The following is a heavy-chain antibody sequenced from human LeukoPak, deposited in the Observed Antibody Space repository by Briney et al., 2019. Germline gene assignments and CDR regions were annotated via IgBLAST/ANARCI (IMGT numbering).Heavy chain of an antibody. V-gene: IGHV3-23*01. J-gene: IGHJ4*02. CDR2: ISNGGGST. D-gene: IGHD1-26*01. CDR1: GFTYKSHA. CDR3: AKESGSYPIRNALDY. Sequence: GGSLRLSCTPSGFTYKSHAMTGVRQSTGKGAECVSDISNGGGSTYYADSVKGHFTISRDNSKNTLYLQLNSLRAEDTAVYYCAKESGSYPIRNALDYWGQGTLVTVSS.